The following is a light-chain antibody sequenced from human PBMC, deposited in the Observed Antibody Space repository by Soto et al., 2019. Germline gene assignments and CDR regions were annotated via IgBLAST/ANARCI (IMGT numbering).Light chain of an antibody. V-gene: IGKV3-20*01. CDR3: QQYGSSPLT. CDR1: QSGSSSY. CDR2: GAS. Sequence: EIVLTQSPGTLSLSPGERATLSCRASQSGSSSYLAWYQQKPGQAPRLLIYGASSRATGIPDRFSGSGSGTHFTITISRLEPEDFAVYYYQQYGSSPLTFGGGTKVQIK. J-gene: IGKJ4*01.